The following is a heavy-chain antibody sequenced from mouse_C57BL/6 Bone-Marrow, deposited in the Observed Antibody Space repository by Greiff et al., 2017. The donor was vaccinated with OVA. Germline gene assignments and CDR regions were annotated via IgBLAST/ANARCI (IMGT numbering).Heavy chain of an antibody. CDR1: GYTFTSYW. CDR3: ARSPLLLRSPFGY. V-gene: IGHV1-64*01. Sequence: VQLQQPGAELVKPGASVKLSCKASGYTFTSYWMHWVKQRPGQGLEWIGMIHPNSGSTNYNEKFKSKATLTVDKSSSTAYMQLSSLTSEDSAVYYCARSPLLLRSPFGYWGQGTTLPVSS. D-gene: IGHD1-1*01. CDR2: IHPNSGST. J-gene: IGHJ2*01.